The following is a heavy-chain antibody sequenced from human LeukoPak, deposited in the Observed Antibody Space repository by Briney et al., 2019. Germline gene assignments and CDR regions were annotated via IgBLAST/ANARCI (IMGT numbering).Heavy chain of an antibody. CDR3: ARDPSLGAAAGTSDY. J-gene: IGHJ4*02. CDR2: INWNGGST. D-gene: IGHD6-13*01. Sequence: RTGGSLRLSCAASGFTFDDYGMSWVRQAPGKGLEWVSGINWNGGSTGYADSVKGRFTISRDNAKNSLYLQMNSLRAEDTALYYCARDPSLGAAAGTSDYWGQGTLVTVSS. V-gene: IGHV3-20*04. CDR1: GFTFDDYG.